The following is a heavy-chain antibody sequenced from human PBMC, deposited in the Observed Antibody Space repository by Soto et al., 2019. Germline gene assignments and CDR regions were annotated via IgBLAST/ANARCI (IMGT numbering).Heavy chain of an antibody. V-gene: IGHV3-23*01. J-gene: IGHJ6*02. CDR3: AKDIVVVPAAQGGVYYYYGMDV. D-gene: IGHD2-2*01. Sequence: PGGSLRLSCAASGFTFSSDAMRWVSQALGEGLEWVSAISGSGGSTYYEDSVKGRSTIYRDNSKKTLYMKMNSLRAEDTAVYYCAKDIVVVPAAQGGVYYYYGMDVWGQGT. CDR1: GFTFSSDA. CDR2: ISGSGGST.